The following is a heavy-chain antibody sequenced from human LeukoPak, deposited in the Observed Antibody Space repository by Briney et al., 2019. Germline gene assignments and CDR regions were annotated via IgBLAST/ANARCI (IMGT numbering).Heavy chain of an antibody. CDR1: GFTFSSYA. Sequence: GGSLRLFCAASGFTFSSYAMSWVRQAPGKGLEWVSAISGSGGSTYYADSVKGRFTISRDNSKNTLYLQMNSLRAEDTAVYYCAKDSGYSYGHFDYWGQGTLVTVSS. CDR3: AKDSGYSYGHFDY. CDR2: ISGSGGST. D-gene: IGHD5-18*01. J-gene: IGHJ4*02. V-gene: IGHV3-23*01.